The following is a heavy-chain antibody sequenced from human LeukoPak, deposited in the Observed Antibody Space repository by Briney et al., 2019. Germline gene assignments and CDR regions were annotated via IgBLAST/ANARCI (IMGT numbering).Heavy chain of an antibody. Sequence: ASVKVSCKASGYTFTNYGITWVRQAPGQGLEWMGWISAYDGNTKYAQKLQGRVTMTTDTSTGTAYMELRSLRSDDTAVYYCARSGCSSTSCYSFYYYYMDVWGKGTTVTVSS. V-gene: IGHV1-18*01. CDR2: ISAYDGNT. CDR3: ARSGCSSTSCYSFYYYYMDV. D-gene: IGHD2-2*02. J-gene: IGHJ6*03. CDR1: GYTFTNYG.